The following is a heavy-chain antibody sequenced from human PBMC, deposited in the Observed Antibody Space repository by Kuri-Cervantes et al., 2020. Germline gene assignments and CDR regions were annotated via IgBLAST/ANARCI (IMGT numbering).Heavy chain of an antibody. CDR1: GFTFSSYG. J-gene: IGHJ6*02. Sequence: GGSLRLSCAASGFTFSSYGMHWVRQAPGKGLEWVAVIWYDGSNKYYADSVKGRFTISRDNSKNTLYLQMNSLRAEDTAVYYCARDGADYGDYEQTYYYYGMDVWGQGTTVTVSS. CDR2: IWYDGSNK. CDR3: ARDGADYGDYEQTYYYYGMDV. D-gene: IGHD4-17*01. V-gene: IGHV3-33*01.